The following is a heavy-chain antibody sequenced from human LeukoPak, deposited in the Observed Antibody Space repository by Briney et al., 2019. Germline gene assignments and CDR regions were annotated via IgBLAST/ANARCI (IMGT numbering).Heavy chain of an antibody. CDR2: ITYDGSNK. D-gene: IGHD5-12*01. J-gene: IGHJ4*02. CDR1: GFTFSSYA. V-gene: IGHV3-30-3*01. CDR3: VKDRTDDYDVNLDY. Sequence: GGSLRLSCAASGFTFSSYAMHWVRQAPGKGLEWVAVITYDGSNKYYADSVKGRFTISRDNSKNTLYLQMNSLRAEDTAVYYCVKDRTDDYDVNLDYWGQGTLVTVSS.